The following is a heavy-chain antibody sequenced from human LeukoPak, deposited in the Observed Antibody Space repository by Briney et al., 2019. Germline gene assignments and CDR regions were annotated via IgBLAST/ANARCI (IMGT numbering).Heavy chain of an antibody. D-gene: IGHD4-11*01. Sequence: SETLSLTCTISGASISSFYWSWIRQPPGKGLEWIGCINYSGSTNYNPSLKSRVTISIDTSKNQMSLKLRSVIAADTAVYYCAREGRQVTQLYGSYIFDYWGQGTLVTVSS. CDR1: GASISSFY. CDR2: INYSGST. CDR3: AREGRQVTQLYGSYIFDY. J-gene: IGHJ4*02. V-gene: IGHV4-59*01.